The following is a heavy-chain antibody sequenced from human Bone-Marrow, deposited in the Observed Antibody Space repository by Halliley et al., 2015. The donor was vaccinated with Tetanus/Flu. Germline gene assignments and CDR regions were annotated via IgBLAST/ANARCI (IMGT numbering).Heavy chain of an antibody. CDR2: IVYSGPT. Sequence: PPGKELEWIADIVYSGPTHYNPPLKSRVTISVDRPKNQFSLRLTSVTAADTAVYYCARFWSGFDSWGQGTLVTVSS. V-gene: IGHV4-59*01. CDR3: ARFWSGFDS. D-gene: IGHD3-3*01. J-gene: IGHJ4*02.